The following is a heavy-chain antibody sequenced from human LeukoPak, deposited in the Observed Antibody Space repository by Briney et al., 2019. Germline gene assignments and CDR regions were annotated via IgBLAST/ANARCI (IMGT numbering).Heavy chain of an antibody. Sequence: ASVKVSCKASGYTFTSYDINWARQAIGQGLEWMGWMYPNSGNTGYAQKFQGRVTMTRDTSISTAYMEPSSLRSEDTAVYYCARGRELLWFGEFYGMDVWGQGTTVTVSS. CDR1: GYTFTSYD. D-gene: IGHD3-10*01. CDR3: ARGRELLWFGEFYGMDV. V-gene: IGHV1-8*01. J-gene: IGHJ6*02. CDR2: MYPNSGNT.